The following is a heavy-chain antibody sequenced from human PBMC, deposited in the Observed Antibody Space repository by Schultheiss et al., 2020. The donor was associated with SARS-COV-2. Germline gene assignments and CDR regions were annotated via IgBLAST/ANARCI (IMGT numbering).Heavy chain of an antibody. V-gene: IGHV4-34*01. Sequence: GSLRLSCAVYGGSFSGYYWSWIRQPPGKGLEWIGEINHSGSTNYNPSLKSRVTISVDTSKNQFSLKLSSVTAADTAVYYCARAYYGSGIFDYWGQGTLVTVSS. D-gene: IGHD3-10*01. CDR3: ARAYYGSGIFDY. CDR2: INHSGST. J-gene: IGHJ4*02. CDR1: GGSFSGYY.